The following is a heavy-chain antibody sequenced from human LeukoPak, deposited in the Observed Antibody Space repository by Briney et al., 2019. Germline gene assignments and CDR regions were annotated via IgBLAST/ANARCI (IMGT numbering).Heavy chain of an antibody. CDR2: IYSSGTT. V-gene: IGHV4-4*09. Sequence: SETLSLTCTVSGGSISRYYWSWIRQPPGEGLEWVGYIYSSGTTKYNPSLKSRATISIDTSKSQLSLSLSSVSAADTAVYYCARGVLSSTRFDYWGQGTLVTVSS. CDR3: ARGVLSSTRFDY. CDR1: GGSISRYY. J-gene: IGHJ4*02. D-gene: IGHD5/OR15-5a*01.